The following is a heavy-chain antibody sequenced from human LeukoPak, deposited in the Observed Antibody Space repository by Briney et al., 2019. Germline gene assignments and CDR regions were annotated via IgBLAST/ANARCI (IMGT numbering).Heavy chain of an antibody. J-gene: IGHJ4*02. CDR2: IYYSGST. D-gene: IGHD6-6*01. CDR1: GGSISSSSYY. V-gene: IGHV4-39*07. Sequence: SETLSLTCTVSGGSISSSSYYWGWIRQPPGKGLEWIGSIYYSGSTYYNPSLKSRVTISVDTSKNQFSLKLSSVTAADTAVYYCARGRLDSSSSDNYWGQGTLVTVSS. CDR3: ARGRLDSSSSDNY.